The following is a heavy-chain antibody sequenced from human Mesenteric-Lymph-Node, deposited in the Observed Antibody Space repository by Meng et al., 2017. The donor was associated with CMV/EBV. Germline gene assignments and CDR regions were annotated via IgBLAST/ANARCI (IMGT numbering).Heavy chain of an antibody. CDR1: GFTFSTNT. D-gene: IGHD6-13*01. J-gene: IGHJ4*02. V-gene: IGHV3-21*01. CDR2: ISGSSSHK. Sequence: GGSLRLSCRASGFTFSTNTMNWVRQAPGKGLEWVSSISGSSSHKAYPDSLKGRFTISRDNSKNTLYLQINSLRAEDTAVYYCAKEVGIAPAGVPYWGQGTLVTVSS. CDR3: AKEVGIAPAGVPY.